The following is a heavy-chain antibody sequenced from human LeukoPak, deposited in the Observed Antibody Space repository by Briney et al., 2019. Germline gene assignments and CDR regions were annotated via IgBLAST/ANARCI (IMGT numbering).Heavy chain of an antibody. CDR3: ARKLWFGEPIDP. Sequence: ASVKVSCKASGGTFSSYAISWVRQAPGQGLEWMGGIIPIFGTANYAQKFQGRVTITADESTSTAYMELSSLRSEDTAVCYCARKLWFGEPIDPWGQGTLVTVSS. CDR1: GGTFSSYA. CDR2: IIPIFGTA. V-gene: IGHV1-69*13. D-gene: IGHD3-10*01. J-gene: IGHJ5*02.